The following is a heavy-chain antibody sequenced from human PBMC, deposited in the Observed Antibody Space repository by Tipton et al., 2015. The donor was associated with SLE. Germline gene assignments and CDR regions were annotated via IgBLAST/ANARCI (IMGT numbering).Heavy chain of an antibody. J-gene: IGHJ4*02. D-gene: IGHD3-3*01. CDR1: GGSISSSSYY. CDR3: ARGPFWSGYYDY. V-gene: IGHV4-39*07. Sequence: LRLSCTASGGSISSSSYYWGWIRQPPGKGLEWIGSIYYSGSTYYNPSLKSRVTISVDTSKNQFSLKLSSVTAADTAVYYCARGPFWSGYYDYWGQGTLVTVSS. CDR2: IYYSGST.